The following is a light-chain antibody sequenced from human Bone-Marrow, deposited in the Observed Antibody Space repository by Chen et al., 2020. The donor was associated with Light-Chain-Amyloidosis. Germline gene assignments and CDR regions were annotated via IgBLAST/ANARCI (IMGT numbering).Light chain of an antibody. J-gene: IGLJ2*01. CDR3: CSTAGRSTLV. CDR1: SGDVGGYDV. CDR2: DVS. Sequence: QSALTQPRSVSGSPGQSVTISCTGTSGDVGGYDVVSWYQQYPVKAPKLIIYDVSKRPSGVPDRFSGSKSGNTVSLTISGLQAADEADYYCCSTAGRSTLVFGGGTTLTVL. V-gene: IGLV2-11*02.